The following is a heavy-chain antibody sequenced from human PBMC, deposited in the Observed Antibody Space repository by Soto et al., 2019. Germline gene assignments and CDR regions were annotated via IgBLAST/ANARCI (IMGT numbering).Heavy chain of an antibody. CDR3: ARVAMENYHDMWSGSTSSALDV. CDR1: GGSMRGYS. Sequence: SETLSLTCKVSGGSMRGYSWSWIRQTPGEGLEWIGYVSHSGGTDYSPSLKNRVTISLDMSKNHFALHVNSVDPADTAVYYCARVAMENYHDMWSGSTSSALDVWGQGTTVTVSS. J-gene: IGHJ6*02. D-gene: IGHD3-3*01. V-gene: IGHV4-59*13. CDR2: VSHSGGT.